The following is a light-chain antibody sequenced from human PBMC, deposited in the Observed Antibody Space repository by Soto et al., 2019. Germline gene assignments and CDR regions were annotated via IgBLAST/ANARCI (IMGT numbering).Light chain of an antibody. Sequence: EIVLTQSPGTLSLSPGERATLSCRASQSVSSSYLAWYQQKPGLAPRLLMYGASSRATGIPDRIIGSGSGTDFTLTISRLEPEDFAVYYCQQYGSSPGTFGQGTKVEIK. V-gene: IGKV3-20*01. CDR2: GAS. CDR3: QQYGSSPGT. J-gene: IGKJ1*01. CDR1: QSVSSSY.